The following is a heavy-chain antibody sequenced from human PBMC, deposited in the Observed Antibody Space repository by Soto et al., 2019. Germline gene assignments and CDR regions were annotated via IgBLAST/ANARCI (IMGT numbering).Heavy chain of an antibody. CDR3: VKDDSAIQLWVSGVYFDY. J-gene: IGHJ4*02. V-gene: IGHV3-64D*08. CDR1: GFTFSSYA. CDR2: ISSNGGST. D-gene: IGHD5-18*01. Sequence: GGSLRLSCSASGFTFSSYAMHWVRQAPGKGLEYVSAISSNGGSTYYADSVKGRFTISRDNSKNTLYLQMSSLRAEDTAVYYCVKDDSAIQLWVSGVYFDYWGQGTLVTVSS.